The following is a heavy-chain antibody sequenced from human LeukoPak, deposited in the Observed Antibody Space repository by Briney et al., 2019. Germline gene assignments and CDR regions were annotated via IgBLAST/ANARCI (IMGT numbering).Heavy chain of an antibody. J-gene: IGHJ6*03. V-gene: IGHV5-51*01. CDR2: IYPGDSDT. D-gene: IGHD3-10*01. Sequence: GESLKISCKGSGYSFTSYWIGWVRQMPGKGLEWMGIIYPGDSDTRYSPSFQGQVTISADESISTAYLQWSSLKASDTAMYYCARHIRYYGSGSYSDYYYYMDVWGKGTTVTVSS. CDR1: GYSFTSYW. CDR3: ARHIRYYGSGSYSDYYYYMDV.